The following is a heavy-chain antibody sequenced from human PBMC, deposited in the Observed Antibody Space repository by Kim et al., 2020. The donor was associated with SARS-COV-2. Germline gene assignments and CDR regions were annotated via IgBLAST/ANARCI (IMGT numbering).Heavy chain of an antibody. Sequence: FQGRVTITRNPSASTAYMELSSLRSEDTAVYYCARALPRIAAAVSTFDYWGQGTLVTVSS. CDR3: ARALPRIAAAVSTFDY. J-gene: IGHJ4*02. V-gene: IGHV1-3*01. D-gene: IGHD6-13*01.